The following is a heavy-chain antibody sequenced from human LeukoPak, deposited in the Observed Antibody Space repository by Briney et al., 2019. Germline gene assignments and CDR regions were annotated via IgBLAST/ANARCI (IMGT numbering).Heavy chain of an antibody. CDR2: IGSSGSTI. Sequence: GGSLRLSYAASGFTFSSYEMNWVRQAPGKGLEWVSYIGSSGSTIYYADSVKGRFTISRDNAKNSLYLQMNSLRAEDTAVYYCARGSMDYYGSGSYFDYWGQGTLVTVSS. J-gene: IGHJ4*02. V-gene: IGHV3-48*03. D-gene: IGHD3-10*01. CDR3: ARGSMDYYGSGSYFDY. CDR1: GFTFSSYE.